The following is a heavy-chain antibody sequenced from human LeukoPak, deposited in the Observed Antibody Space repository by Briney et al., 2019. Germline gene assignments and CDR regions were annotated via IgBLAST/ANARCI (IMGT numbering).Heavy chain of an antibody. V-gene: IGHV3-23*01. CDR2: ISGSGGST. D-gene: IGHD6-13*01. Sequence: TGGSLRLSCAASGFTFSSYAMSWVRQAPGKGLEWVSAISGSGGSTYYADSVKGRFTISRDNSKNTLYLQMNSLRAEDTAVYYCARGLGGIAAAGTGYFDYWGQGTLVTVSS. CDR1: GFTFSSYA. J-gene: IGHJ4*02. CDR3: ARGLGGIAAAGTGYFDY.